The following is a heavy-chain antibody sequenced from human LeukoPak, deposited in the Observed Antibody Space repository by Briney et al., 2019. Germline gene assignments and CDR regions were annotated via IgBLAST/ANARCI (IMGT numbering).Heavy chain of an antibody. CDR2: ISASGGTT. CDR1: GITLSNYG. Sequence: GGSLRLSCAVSGITLSNYGMSWVRQAPGKGLEWVAGISASGGTTNYADSVKGRFSISRDNPKNTLYLQLNSLRAEDTAVYFCAKRGVVIRVVLVGFHKEAYYFDSWGQGALVTVSS. V-gene: IGHV3-23*01. J-gene: IGHJ4*02. D-gene: IGHD3-10*01. CDR3: AKRGVVIRVVLVGFHKEAYYFDS.